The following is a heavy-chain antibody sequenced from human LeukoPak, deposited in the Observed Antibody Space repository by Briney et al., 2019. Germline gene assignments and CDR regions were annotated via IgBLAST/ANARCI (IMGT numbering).Heavy chain of an antibody. Sequence: PSETLSLTCAVYGGSFSGYYWSWIRQPPGKGLEWIGEINHSGSTNYNPSLKSRVTISVDTSKNQCSLKLSSVTAADTAVYYCARGDGPYGMDVWGQGTTVTVSS. CDR3: ARGDGPYGMDV. CDR1: GGSFSGYY. J-gene: IGHJ6*02. V-gene: IGHV4-34*01. CDR2: INHSGST.